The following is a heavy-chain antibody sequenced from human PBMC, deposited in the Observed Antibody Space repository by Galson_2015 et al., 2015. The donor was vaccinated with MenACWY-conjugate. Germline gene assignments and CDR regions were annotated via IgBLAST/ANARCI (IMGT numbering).Heavy chain of an antibody. CDR2: IFYSGST. V-gene: IGHV4-39*07. D-gene: IGHD6-19*01. J-gene: IGHJ4*02. CDR1: GGSISSGSYY. Sequence: ETLSLTCTVSGGSISSGSYYWGWIRQPPGKGLEWIASIFYSGSTYYNPSLKSRVTMSVDTSKNQFSLKLTSVTAADTAVYYCARHKSLAVVGTFDYWGQGTLVTVSS. CDR3: ARHKSLAVVGTFDY.